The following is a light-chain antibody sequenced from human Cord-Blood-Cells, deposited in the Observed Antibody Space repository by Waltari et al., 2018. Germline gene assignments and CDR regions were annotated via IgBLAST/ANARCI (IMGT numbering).Light chain of an antibody. CDR2: GAS. V-gene: IGKV3-15*01. J-gene: IGKJ4*01. CDR1: QSVSSN. CDR3: QQRSNWGLT. Sequence: EIVMTQSPATLSVSPGERATLSCRASQSVSSNLAWYQQKPGQAPRLLIYGASTRATGIPARFSGSGSGTDFTLTISSLEPEDFAVYYCQQRSNWGLTFGGGTKVEIK.